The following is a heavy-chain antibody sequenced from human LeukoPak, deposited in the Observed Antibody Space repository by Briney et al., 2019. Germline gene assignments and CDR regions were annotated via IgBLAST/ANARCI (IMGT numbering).Heavy chain of an antibody. D-gene: IGHD6-13*01. CDR3: ARQVASAGTAGFDF. V-gene: IGHV4-4*07. Sequence: SETLSLTCTVSGGSISSYYWSWIRQPAGKGLEWIGRIYSTGSTNYNPSLKSRVTMSVDTSRNQFSLRLRSVTAADTAVYYCARQVASAGTAGFDFWGQGALVTVSS. J-gene: IGHJ4*02. CDR1: GGSISSYY. CDR2: IYSTGST.